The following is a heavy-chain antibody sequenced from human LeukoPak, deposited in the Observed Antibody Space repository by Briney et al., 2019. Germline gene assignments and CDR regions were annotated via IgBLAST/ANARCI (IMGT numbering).Heavy chain of an antibody. V-gene: IGHV1-2*02. D-gene: IGHD2-2*02. CDR1: GYTFTDYY. CDR3: ARDFSQYTGY. J-gene: IGHJ4*02. Sequence: VASVKVSCKASGYTFTDYYMHWVRQAPGQGLEWMGWINSNSGGTNYAQKFQGRVTMTRETSISTAYMELSRLRSDDTAVYYCARDFSQYTGYWGQGTLVTVSS. CDR2: INSNSGGT.